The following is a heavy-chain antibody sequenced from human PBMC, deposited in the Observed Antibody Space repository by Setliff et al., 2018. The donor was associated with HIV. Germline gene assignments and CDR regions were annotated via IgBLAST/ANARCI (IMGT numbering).Heavy chain of an antibody. CDR1: GGTFSSYA. J-gene: IGHJ6*02. CDR3: AREGDCSGGSCYYYYGMDV. CDR2: IIPIFGTA. V-gene: IGHV1-69*05. Sequence: SVKVSCKASGGTFSSYAISWVRQAPGQGLEWVGGIIPIFGTANYPQKFQGRVTITTDESTSTAYMELSSLRSEDTAVYYCAREGDCSGGSCYYYYGMDVWGQGTTVTVSS. D-gene: IGHD2-15*01.